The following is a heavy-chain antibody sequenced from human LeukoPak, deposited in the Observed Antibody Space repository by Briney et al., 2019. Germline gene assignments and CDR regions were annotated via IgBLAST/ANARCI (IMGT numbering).Heavy chain of an antibody. J-gene: IGHJ4*02. V-gene: IGHV1-18*01. CDR2: ISAYNGNT. Sequence: GASVKVSCKASGGTFSSYAISWVRQAPGQGLEWMGWISAYNGNTNYAQKLQGRVTMTTDTSTSTAYMELRSLRSDDTAVYYCARDRFGCMLGWGQGTLVTVSS. CDR3: ARDRFGCMLG. D-gene: IGHD2-8*01. CDR1: GGTFSSYA.